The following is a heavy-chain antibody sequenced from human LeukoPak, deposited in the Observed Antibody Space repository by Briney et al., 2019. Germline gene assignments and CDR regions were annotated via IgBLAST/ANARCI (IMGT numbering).Heavy chain of an antibody. CDR2: IYYRGFT. Sequence: PSETLSLTCTVSGGSISSYYWSWIRQPPGKGLEWIGYIYYRGFTNYNPSLKSRVTISVDKSKNQFSLKLSSVTAADTAVYYCARSSGQWRGGRYFDYWGQGTLVTVSS. J-gene: IGHJ4*02. V-gene: IGHV4-59*12. D-gene: IGHD6-19*01. CDR3: ARSSGQWRGGRYFDY. CDR1: GGSISSYY.